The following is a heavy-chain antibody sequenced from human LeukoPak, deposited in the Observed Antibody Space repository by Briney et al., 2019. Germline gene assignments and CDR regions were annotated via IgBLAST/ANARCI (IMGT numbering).Heavy chain of an antibody. Sequence: PGESLRLSCAASGFTFSSYSMNWVRQAPGKGLEWVSSITSSRSYIYYGDSVKGRFTISRDNAKNSLYLQMNSLRAEDTAVYYCARDGRGSGYDFGPLDYWGQGALVTVSS. CDR3: ARDGRGSGYDFGPLDY. D-gene: IGHD5-12*01. CDR2: ITSSRSYI. CDR1: GFTFSSYS. J-gene: IGHJ4*02. V-gene: IGHV3-21*01.